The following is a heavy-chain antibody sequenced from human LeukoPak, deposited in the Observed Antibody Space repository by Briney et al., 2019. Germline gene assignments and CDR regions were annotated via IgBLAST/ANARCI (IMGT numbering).Heavy chain of an antibody. V-gene: IGHV3-23*01. D-gene: IGHD4/OR15-4a*01. CDR2: SGSGGDT. CDR1: GFTFSSYA. CDR3: AKARGATYGTYYFDY. Sequence: RTLRLSCAASGFTFSSYAMNWVRQAPGKGLEWGSISGSGGDTYYAASVKGRFTISRDNSKNTLYLQMNSLRAEDTAVYYCAKARGATYGTYYFDYWGQGTLVTVSS. J-gene: IGHJ4*02.